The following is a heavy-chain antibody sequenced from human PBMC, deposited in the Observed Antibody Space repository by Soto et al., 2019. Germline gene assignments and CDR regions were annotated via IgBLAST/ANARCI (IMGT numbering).Heavy chain of an antibody. CDR1: GYTFTDYF. Sequence: ASVKVSCKASGYTFTDYFIHWVRQAPGQGFEWMGWINPNSRGTNYAQKFQGRVTMTRDTSNSTAYMELRGLRSDDMAVYYCARVTLKAGNWFDPWGQGTLVTVSS. V-gene: IGHV1-2*02. CDR3: ARVTLKAGNWFDP. CDR2: INPNSRGT. J-gene: IGHJ5*02.